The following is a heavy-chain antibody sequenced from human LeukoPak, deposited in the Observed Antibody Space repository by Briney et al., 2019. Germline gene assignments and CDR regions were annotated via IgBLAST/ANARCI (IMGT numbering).Heavy chain of an antibody. CDR1: GGSFSGYY. Sequence: SETLSLTCAVYGGSFSGYYWSWIRQPPGKGLEWIGEINHSGSTNYNPSLKSRVTISVDTSKNQFSLKLSSVTAADTAVYYCARGRRLGGNWPLFYWGQGTLVTVSS. V-gene: IGHV4-34*01. CDR3: ARGRRLGGNWPLFY. J-gene: IGHJ4*02. CDR2: INHSGST. D-gene: IGHD1-1*01.